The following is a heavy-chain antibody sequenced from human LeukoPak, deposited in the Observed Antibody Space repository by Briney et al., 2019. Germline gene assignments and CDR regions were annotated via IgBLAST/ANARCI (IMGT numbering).Heavy chain of an antibody. CDR1: GYTFSSFS. J-gene: IGHJ6*02. Sequence: ASVKVSCKASGYTFSSFSITWVRQDPGHGLEWMGWISTFNDDMKYAEKLQGRLTMTTDTSTNTTYMELRSLTSDDTAVYYCARFLFGVTNYGLDVWGQGTTVTVSS. CDR3: ARFLFGVTNYGLDV. D-gene: IGHD3-10*01. CDR2: ISTFNDDM. V-gene: IGHV1-18*01.